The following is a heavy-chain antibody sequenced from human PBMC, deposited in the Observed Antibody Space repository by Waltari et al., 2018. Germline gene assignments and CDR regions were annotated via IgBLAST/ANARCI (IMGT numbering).Heavy chain of an antibody. CDR3: ARVVIAAAGPKYYFDY. D-gene: IGHD6-13*01. CDR2: INPNSGGT. V-gene: IGHV1-2*02. J-gene: IGHJ4*02. CDR1: GYTFTGYY. Sequence: QVQLVQAGAEVKKPGATVRVSCKASGYTFTGYYMHWVRQAPGQGLEWMGWINPNSGGTNYAQKFQGRVTMTRDTSISTAYMELSRLRSDDTAVYYCARVVIAAAGPKYYFDYWGQGTLVTVSS.